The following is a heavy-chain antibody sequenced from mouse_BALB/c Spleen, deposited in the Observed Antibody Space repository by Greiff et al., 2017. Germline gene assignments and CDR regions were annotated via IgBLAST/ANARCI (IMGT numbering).Heavy chain of an antibody. Sequence: QVQLQQSGPELVKPGASVTISCKTSGYTFTTYYIHWVKQRPGQGLEWIGWIYPGNVNTKYNEKFKGKATLTADKSSSTAYMQLSSLTSEDSAVYFCARIGDGYPWGQGTSVTVSS. J-gene: IGHJ4*01. CDR3: ARIGDGYP. V-gene: IGHV1S56*01. CDR2: IYPGNVNT. CDR1: GYTFTTYY. D-gene: IGHD2-3*01.